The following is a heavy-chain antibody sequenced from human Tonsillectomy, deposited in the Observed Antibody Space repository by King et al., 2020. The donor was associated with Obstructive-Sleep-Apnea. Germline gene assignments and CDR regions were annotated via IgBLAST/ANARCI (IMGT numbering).Heavy chain of an antibody. J-gene: IGHJ4*02. CDR1: GFTFSKAW. Sequence: QLVQSGGGLVKPGGSLRLSCAASGFTFSKAWMSWVRQAPGKGLEWVGHIKIRTDGGTTDYPAPIKGNLTISRDDSKNTLYLQMNSLKTEDTAVYYCTTVGGYYVGYWGQGTLVTVSS. CDR3: TTVGGYYVGY. CDR2: IKIRTDGGTT. V-gene: IGHV3-15*01. D-gene: IGHD3-22*01.